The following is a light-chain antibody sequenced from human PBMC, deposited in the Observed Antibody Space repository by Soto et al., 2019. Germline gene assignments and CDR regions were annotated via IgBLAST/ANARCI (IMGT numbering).Light chain of an antibody. Sequence: QLVLTQSPSASASLGASVKLTCTLSSGYSTYAIAWHQQQSEKGPRFLMKINYDGTHSKGDGFFERFSGSSSGAERHLTISSLQSEDEADYYCQSLGTGIQVFGGGTKLTVL. CDR2: INYDGTH. CDR3: QSLGTGIQV. V-gene: IGLV4-69*01. CDR1: SGYSTYA. J-gene: IGLJ3*02.